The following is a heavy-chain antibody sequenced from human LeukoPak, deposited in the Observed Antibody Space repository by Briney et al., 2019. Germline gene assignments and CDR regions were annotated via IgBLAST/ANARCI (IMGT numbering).Heavy chain of an antibody. CDR3: ARSSSWYYVDY. CDR1: GYTFTSYY. J-gene: IGHJ4*02. Sequence: GASVKVSCKASGYTFTSYYVHWVRQAPGQGLEWMGIINPSGGTTSYAPKFQGRVTMTRDTSTSTVYMELSSLRSEDTAVYYGARSSSWYYVDYWGQGTLVAVSS. CDR2: INPSGGTT. V-gene: IGHV1-46*01. D-gene: IGHD6-13*01.